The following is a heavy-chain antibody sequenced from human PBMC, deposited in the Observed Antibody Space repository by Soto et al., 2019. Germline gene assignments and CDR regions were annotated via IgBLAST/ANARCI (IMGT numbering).Heavy chain of an antibody. CDR3: ARAVLGELPRYYYGMHV. D-gene: IGHD3-10*01. CDR1: GGSISSGGYY. CDR2: IYYSGST. J-gene: IGHJ6*02. Sequence: SETLSLACTVSGGSISSGGYYWSWIRQHPGKGLEWIGYIYYSGSTYYNPSLKSRVTISVDTSKNQFSLKLSSVTAADTAVYYCARAVLGELPRYYYGMHVPGQATTVSVSS. V-gene: IGHV4-31*03.